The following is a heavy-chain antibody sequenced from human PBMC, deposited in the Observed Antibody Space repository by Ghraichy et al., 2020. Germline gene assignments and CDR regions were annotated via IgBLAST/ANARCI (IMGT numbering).Heavy chain of an antibody. Sequence: SETLSLTCAVYGGSFSGYYWSWIRQPPGKGMEWIGEMNHSGRTNYNPSLKSRVTISVDTSKNQFSLKLSSVTAADTAVYYCARGSTHITIFEILMRYYGMDVWGQGTTVTVSS. CDR3: ARGSTHITIFEILMRYYGMDV. CDR1: GGSFSGYY. CDR2: MNHSGRT. D-gene: IGHD3-3*01. J-gene: IGHJ6*02. V-gene: IGHV4-34*01.